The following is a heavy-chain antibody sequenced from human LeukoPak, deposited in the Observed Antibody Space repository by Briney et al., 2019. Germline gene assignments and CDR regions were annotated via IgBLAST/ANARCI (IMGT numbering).Heavy chain of an antibody. CDR2: IIPTFGTA. CDR1: GGTLSSNA. J-gene: IGHJ3*02. Sequence: SVKVSCKASGGTLSSNAMSWVRQAPGQGLEWMGGIIPTFGTANYAQKFQGRVTITTDESTSTGYMELSSLRSEDTAVYYCARGRYYYGSGSYYNVDHDAFDIWGQGTMVTVSS. D-gene: IGHD3-10*01. V-gene: IGHV1-69*05. CDR3: ARGRYYYGSGSYYNVDHDAFDI.